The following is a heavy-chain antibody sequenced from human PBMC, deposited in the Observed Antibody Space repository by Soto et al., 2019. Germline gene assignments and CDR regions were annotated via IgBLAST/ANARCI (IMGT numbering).Heavy chain of an antibody. J-gene: IGHJ3*02. CDR1: GGSISSYY. CDR3: ARAPRGGSGWYGVFDI. V-gene: IGHV4-59*01. D-gene: IGHD6-19*01. CDR2: IYYSGST. Sequence: SETLSLTCTVSGGSISSYYWSWIRQPPGKGLEWIGYIYYSGSTNYNPSLKSRVTISVDTSKNQFSLKLSSVTAADTAVYYCARAPRGGSGWYGVFDIWGQGTMVTVSS.